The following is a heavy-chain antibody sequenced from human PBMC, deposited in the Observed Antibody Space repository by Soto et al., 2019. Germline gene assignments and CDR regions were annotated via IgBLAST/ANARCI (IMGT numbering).Heavy chain of an antibody. CDR2: IYYSGST. Sequence: QVQLQESGPGLVKPSQTLSLTCTVSGASISSGGYYWGWIRQHTGKGLEWIGYIYYSGSTYYNLSLKSRVAISVDTSKNQFPLKLSSVTAADTAVYYCAREPSPWGQGTLVTVSS. CDR3: AREPSP. CDR1: GASISSGGYY. V-gene: IGHV4-31*03. J-gene: IGHJ5*02.